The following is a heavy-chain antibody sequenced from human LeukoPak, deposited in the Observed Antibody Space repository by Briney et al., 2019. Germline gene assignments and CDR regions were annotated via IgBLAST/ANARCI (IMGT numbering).Heavy chain of an antibody. D-gene: IGHD6-13*01. Sequence: GGSLRLSCAASGFPFSSYGMHWVRQAPGKGLEWVSFISYDGTNKYYADSVKGRFTISRDNPKNTLYLQMNSLRGDDTGMYFCAKDSSSSNYYYGLDVWGQGTTVTVSS. CDR1: GFPFSSYG. J-gene: IGHJ6*02. CDR2: ISYDGTNK. V-gene: IGHV3-33*05. CDR3: AKDSSSSNYYYGLDV.